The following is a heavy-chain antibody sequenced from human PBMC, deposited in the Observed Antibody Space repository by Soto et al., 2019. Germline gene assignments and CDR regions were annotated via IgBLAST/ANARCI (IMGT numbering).Heavy chain of an antibody. Sequence: GASVKVSCKASGYTFTGYDINWVRQATGQGLEWMGWMNPNSGNTGYAQKFQGRVTMTRNTSISTAYMELSSLRSEDTAVYYCARGWLRRIPYYYYMDVWGKGTTVTVSS. CDR3: ARGWLRRIPYYYYMDV. D-gene: IGHD5-12*01. V-gene: IGHV1-8*01. CDR2: MNPNSGNT. J-gene: IGHJ6*03. CDR1: GYTFTGYD.